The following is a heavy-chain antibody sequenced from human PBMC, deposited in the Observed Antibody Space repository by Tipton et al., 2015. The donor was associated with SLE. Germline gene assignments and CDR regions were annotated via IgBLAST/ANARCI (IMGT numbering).Heavy chain of an antibody. Sequence: TLSLTCAVSGYSLSSGYYWGWIRQPPGKGLEWIGSIYHSGSTYYNPSLKSRVTISVDTSKKQFALKLSSVTAADTAVYYCALMGDDAFDIWGQGTTVTVSS. V-gene: IGHV4-38-2*01. J-gene: IGHJ3*02. CDR2: IYHSGST. D-gene: IGHD3-16*01. CDR3: ALMGDDAFDI. CDR1: GYSLSSGYY.